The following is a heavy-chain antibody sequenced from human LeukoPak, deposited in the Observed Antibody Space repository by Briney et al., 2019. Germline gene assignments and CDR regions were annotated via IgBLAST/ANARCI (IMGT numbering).Heavy chain of an antibody. V-gene: IGHV3-48*03. Sequence: GGSLRLSCAASGFIVSNYEMNWVRRTPGKGLEWISFIASDGSINYAASVKGRFTISRVNSKNTLYLQMNSLRAEDTAVYYCAKENYGDSTGGRFQHWGQGTLVTVSS. CDR3: AKENYGDSTGGRFQH. CDR2: IASDGSI. J-gene: IGHJ1*01. CDR1: GFIVSNYE. D-gene: IGHD4-17*01.